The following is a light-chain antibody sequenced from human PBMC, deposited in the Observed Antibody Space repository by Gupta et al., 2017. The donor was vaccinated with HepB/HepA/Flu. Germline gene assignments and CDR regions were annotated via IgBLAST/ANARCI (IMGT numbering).Light chain of an antibody. Sequence: SALTPPPSASGSPGPSVAISCIGTSSDVGNHYNYVSWYQQHPDKAPRLMIYEVSKRPAGVPGRFSGSKSGNTASLTVSGRKEEEEAYYYGRSDERSDSVVFGGGTKLTVL. CDR2: EVS. CDR3: RSDERSDSVV. J-gene: IGLJ2*01. V-gene: IGLV2-8*01. CDR1: SSDVGNHYNY.